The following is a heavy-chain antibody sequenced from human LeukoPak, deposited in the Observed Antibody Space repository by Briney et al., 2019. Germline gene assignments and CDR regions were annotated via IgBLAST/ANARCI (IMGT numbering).Heavy chain of an antibody. V-gene: IGHV3-30*19. J-gene: IGHJ4*02. CDR1: GFTFRDYG. Sequence: GGSLRLSCAASGFTFRDYGMHWVRQAPGKGLEWVAVISYDGSNKYYADSVKGRFTISRDNSKNTLYLQMNSLRAEDTAVYYCARDSSSWYIVESFDYWGQGTLVTVSS. CDR3: ARDSSSWYIVESFDY. CDR2: ISYDGSNK. D-gene: IGHD6-13*01.